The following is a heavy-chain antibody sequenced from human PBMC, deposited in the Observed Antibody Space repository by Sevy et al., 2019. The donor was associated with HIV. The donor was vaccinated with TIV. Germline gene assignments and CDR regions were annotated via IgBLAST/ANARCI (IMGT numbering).Heavy chain of an antibody. Sequence: ASVKVSCKASGGTFSSYAISWVRHAPGQGLEWMGGIIPIFGTANYAQKFQGRVTITADESTSTAYMELSSLRSEDTAVYYCARDIVVVPAAIVYYYGMDVWGQGTTVTVSS. D-gene: IGHD2-2*01. CDR2: IIPIFGTA. CDR1: GGTFSSYA. J-gene: IGHJ6*02. CDR3: ARDIVVVPAAIVYYYGMDV. V-gene: IGHV1-69*13.